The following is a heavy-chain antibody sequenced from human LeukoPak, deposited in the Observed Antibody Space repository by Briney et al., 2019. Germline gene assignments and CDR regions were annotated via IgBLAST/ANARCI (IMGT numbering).Heavy chain of an antibody. CDR3: ARVDDFWSGYCQPYYFDY. J-gene: IGHJ4*02. Sequence: ASVKVSCKASGYTFTGYYMHWVRQAPGQGLEWMGWINPNSGGTNYAQKFQGRVTMTRDTSISTAYMELSRLRSDDTAVYYCARVDDFWSGYCQPYYFDYWGQGTLVTVSS. CDR1: GYTFTGYY. CDR2: INPNSGGT. D-gene: IGHD3-3*01. V-gene: IGHV1-2*02.